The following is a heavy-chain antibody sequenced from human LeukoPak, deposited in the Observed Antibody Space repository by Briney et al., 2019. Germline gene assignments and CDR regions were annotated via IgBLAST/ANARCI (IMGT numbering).Heavy chain of an antibody. D-gene: IGHD4-17*01. CDR2: INPKRGVT. V-gene: IGHV1-2*02. CDR3: ARERNYGDYGNAFDV. CDR1: GYTFTDYY. J-gene: IGHJ3*01. Sequence: ASVKLSCKASGYTFTDYYIHWMRQDPGQGLEWMGWINPKRGVTTYAQKFQGRVTMTRDTSITTAYMELTRLRSDDTTIYYCARERNYGDYGNAFDVWGQGTKVTVSS.